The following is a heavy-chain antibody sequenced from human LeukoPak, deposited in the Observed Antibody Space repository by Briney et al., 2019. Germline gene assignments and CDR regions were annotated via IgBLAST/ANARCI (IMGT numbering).Heavy chain of an antibody. J-gene: IGHJ6*03. CDR1: GFSFTTSGVG. V-gene: IGHV2-5*02. D-gene: IGHD7-27*01. CDR2: LYWDGDS. CDR3: AHSLGRRKDYYYMDV. Sequence: GPTLVNPTQTLTLTCAFSGFSFTTSGVGVGWIRQPPGKALEWLALLYWDGDSRYSLSLKNRLTITKDTSNNQVVLRMINMDPVDTATYFCAHSLGRRKDYYYMDVWGKGTTVTVSS.